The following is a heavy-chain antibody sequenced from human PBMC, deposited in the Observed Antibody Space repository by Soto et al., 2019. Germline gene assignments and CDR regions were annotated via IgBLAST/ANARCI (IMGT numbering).Heavy chain of an antibody. CDR1: GFTFSSYA. CDR2: ISYDGYNK. Sequence: QVQLVESGGGVVQPGRSLRLSCAVSGFTFSSYAMHWVRQAPGKGLAWVAIISYDGYNKYYADSVKGRFTISRDNSKNTLYLQMNSLRTEDTALYYCARDSIDGMDVWGQGTTVTVSS. V-gene: IGHV3-30-3*01. CDR3: ARDSIDGMDV. J-gene: IGHJ6*02.